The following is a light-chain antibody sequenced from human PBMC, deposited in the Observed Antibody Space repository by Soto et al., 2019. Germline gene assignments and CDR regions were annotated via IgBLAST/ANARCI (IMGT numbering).Light chain of an antibody. CDR3: QQRSSWPRT. J-gene: IGKJ1*01. CDR2: DAS. Sequence: EIVLTQSPATLSLSPGEGATLSCRASQSVGRYLAWFQQKPCQAPSLLIYDASTRATGIPARFSGSGSGTDFTLTISSLEPEDFALYYCQQRSSWPRTFGRGTKVEIK. CDR1: QSVGRY. V-gene: IGKV3-11*01.